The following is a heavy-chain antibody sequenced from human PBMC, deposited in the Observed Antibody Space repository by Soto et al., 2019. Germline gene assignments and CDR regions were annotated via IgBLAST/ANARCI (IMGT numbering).Heavy chain of an antibody. CDR2: ISPRDGTA. V-gene: IGHV1-46*01. J-gene: IGHJ4*02. CDR3: ARGGGTLDY. Sequence: QVQLVQSGAEVKKSGASVKVSCKASGYTFINYAMYWVRQAPGQGPEWMGMISPRDGTATYAQNFQGRVTMTRDTSTRIVFMELSSLSSDDTAVYYCARGGGTLDYWGQGTLVTVSS. CDR1: GYTFINYA.